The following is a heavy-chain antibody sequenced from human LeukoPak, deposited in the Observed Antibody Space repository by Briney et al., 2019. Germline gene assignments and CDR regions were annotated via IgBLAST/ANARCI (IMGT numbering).Heavy chain of an antibody. Sequence: QSGGSLRLSCAASGFSFSSVYMSWVRQAPGKGLEWVSAISGSGGSTYYADSVKGRFTISRDNSKNTLFLQMNSLRAEDTAVYDCARGGSSSWSYFDYWGQGTLVTVSP. V-gene: IGHV3-23*01. D-gene: IGHD6-13*01. J-gene: IGHJ4*02. CDR3: ARGGSSSWSYFDY. CDR2: ISGSGGST. CDR1: GFSFSSVY.